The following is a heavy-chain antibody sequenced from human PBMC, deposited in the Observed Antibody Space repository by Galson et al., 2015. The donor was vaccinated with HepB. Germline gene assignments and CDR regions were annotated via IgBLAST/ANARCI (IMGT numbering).Heavy chain of an antibody. CDR2: INTNTGNP. V-gene: IGHV7-4-1*02. Sequence: SVKVSCKASGYTFTAYAMNWVRQAPGQGLEWMGWINTNTGNPTYAQGFTGRFVFSLDTSVSTAYLQISSLKAEDAAVYFCARDRGSYYVDAFDIWGQGTMVTVSS. CDR1: GYTFTAYA. J-gene: IGHJ3*02. CDR3: ARDRGSYYVDAFDI. D-gene: IGHD1-26*01.